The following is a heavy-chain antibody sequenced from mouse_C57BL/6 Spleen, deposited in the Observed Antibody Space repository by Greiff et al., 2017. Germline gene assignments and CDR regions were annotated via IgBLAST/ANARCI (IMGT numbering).Heavy chain of an antibody. CDR2: IHPNSGST. CDR3: ASTLYYDYDDFDY. V-gene: IGHV1-64*01. Sequence: VQLQQPGAELVKPGASVKLSCKASGYTFTSYWMHWVKQRPGQGLEWIGMIHPNSGSTNYNEKFKSKATLTVDKSSSTAYMQLSSLTSEDSAVYYCASTLYYDYDDFDYWGQGTTLTVSS. D-gene: IGHD2-4*01. CDR1: GYTFTSYW. J-gene: IGHJ2*01.